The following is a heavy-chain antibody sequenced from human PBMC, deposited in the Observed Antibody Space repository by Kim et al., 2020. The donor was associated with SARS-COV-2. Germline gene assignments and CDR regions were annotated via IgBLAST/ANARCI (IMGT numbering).Heavy chain of an antibody. V-gene: IGHV3-30-3*01. D-gene: IGHD5-12*01. CDR1: GFTFSSYA. Sequence: GGSLRLSCAASGFTFSSYAMHWVRQAPGKGLEWVAFISNNGSNKYYADSVKGRFTISRDNSKNTLYLQMNSLRAEDTAVYYCARDQGVFIVATFSTAFDIWGQGTMVTVSS. CDR2: ISNNGSNK. J-gene: IGHJ3*02. CDR3: ARDQGVFIVATFSTAFDI.